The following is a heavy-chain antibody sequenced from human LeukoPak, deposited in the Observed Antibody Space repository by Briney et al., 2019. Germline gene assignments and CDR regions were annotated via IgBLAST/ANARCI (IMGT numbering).Heavy chain of an antibody. CDR2: IYSGGTT. CDR1: GFTVSGNY. J-gene: IGHJ4*02. V-gene: IGHV3-53*01. CDR3: AKGQQWLGGYFDY. Sequence: PGGSLGLSCAVSGFTVSGNYMSWVRQAPGKGLEWVSLIYSGGTTYYADSVKGRFTISRDNSKNTLYLQMNSLRAEDMAVYYCAKGQQWLGGYFDYWGQGTLVTVSS. D-gene: IGHD6-19*01.